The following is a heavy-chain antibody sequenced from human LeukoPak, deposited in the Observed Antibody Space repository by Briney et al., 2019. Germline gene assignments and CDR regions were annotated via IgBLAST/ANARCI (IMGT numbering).Heavy chain of an antibody. D-gene: IGHD6-13*01. CDR3: VRAEQQLVGEGFGWFDP. CDR2: IPYRGST. V-gene: IGHV4-59*11. J-gene: IGHJ5*02. Sequence: PSETLSLTCTVCGGSLSRHYWSWIPHPPGKGLEWIVYIPYRGSTHYNRALNSRVTISLGTSKNQFSPKLTSVTAADTAVYYCVRAEQQLVGEGFGWFDPWGQGTLVTVSS. CDR1: GGSLSRHY.